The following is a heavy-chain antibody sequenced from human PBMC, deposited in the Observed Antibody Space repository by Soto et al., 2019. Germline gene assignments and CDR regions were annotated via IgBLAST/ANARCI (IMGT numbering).Heavy chain of an antibody. J-gene: IGHJ2*01. CDR1: GFTFSSYG. D-gene: IGHD2-21*02. V-gene: IGHV3-33*01. CDR2: IWYDGSNK. CDR3: ARDVMVTAMVMWYFDL. Sequence: QVPLVESGGGVVQPGRSLRLSCAASGFTFSSYGMHWVRQAAGKGLEWVAVIWYDGSNKYYAVSVKGRFTISRDNSKNTLYLQMNSLRAEDTAVYYCARDVMVTAMVMWYFDLWGRGTLVTVSS.